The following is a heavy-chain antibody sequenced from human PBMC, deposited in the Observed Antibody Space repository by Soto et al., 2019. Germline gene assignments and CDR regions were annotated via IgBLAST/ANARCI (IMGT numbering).Heavy chain of an antibody. J-gene: IGHJ6*02. CDR2: IVVSSGNT. Sequence: SVKVSCKASGFTFTSSAVQWVRQARGQRLEWIGWIVVSSGNTNYAQKFQERVTITRDMSTSTAYMELSSLRSEDTAVYYCAAEGSQYQLLFASRYYYYGMDVWGQGTTVTVSS. CDR3: AAEGSQYQLLFASRYYYYGMDV. CDR1: GFTFTSSA. D-gene: IGHD2-2*01. V-gene: IGHV1-58*01.